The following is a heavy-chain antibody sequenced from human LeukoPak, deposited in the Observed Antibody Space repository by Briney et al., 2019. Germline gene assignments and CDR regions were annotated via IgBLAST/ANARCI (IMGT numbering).Heavy chain of an antibody. J-gene: IGHJ5*02. CDR3: ARDNRDFWSGLGFDP. D-gene: IGHD3-3*01. CDR1: GYTFTGYY. Sequence: ASVKVSCKASGYTFTGYYMHWVRQAPGQGLEWMGWINPNSGGTNYAQKFQGRVTMTRDTSISTAYMELSRLRSDDTAVYYCARDNRDFWSGLGFDPWGQGTLVTVSS. CDR2: INPNSGGT. V-gene: IGHV1-2*02.